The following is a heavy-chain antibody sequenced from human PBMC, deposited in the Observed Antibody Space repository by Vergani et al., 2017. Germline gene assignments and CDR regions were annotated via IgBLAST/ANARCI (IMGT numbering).Heavy chain of an antibody. CDR2: ISSSSSTI. Sequence: EVQLVESGGGLVQPGGSLRLSCAASGFTFSSYSMNWVRQAPGKGLEWVSYISSSSSTIYYADSVKGRFTISRDNAKNSLYLQINSLRAEDTAVYYCAMSGTYYYDSSGYEDNAFDIWGQGTMVTVSS. J-gene: IGHJ3*02. V-gene: IGHV3-48*01. CDR3: AMSGTYYYDSSGYEDNAFDI. D-gene: IGHD3-22*01. CDR1: GFTFSSYS.